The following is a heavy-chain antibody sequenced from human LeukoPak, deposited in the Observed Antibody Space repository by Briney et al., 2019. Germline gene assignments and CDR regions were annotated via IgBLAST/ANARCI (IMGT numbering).Heavy chain of an antibody. Sequence: PGGSLRLSCAASGFXFSTYSINWVRQVPGMGLEWVSYISSSSSTIFYADSVKGRFTISRDNAKNSLYLQMNSLRDEDTAVYYCARMHYFDYWGQGTLVTVSS. V-gene: IGHV3-48*02. CDR3: ARMHYFDY. J-gene: IGHJ4*02. CDR2: ISSSSSTI. CDR1: GFXFSTYS.